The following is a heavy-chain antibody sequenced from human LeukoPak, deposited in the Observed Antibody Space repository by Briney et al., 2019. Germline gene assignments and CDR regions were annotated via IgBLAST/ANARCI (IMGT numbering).Heavy chain of an antibody. J-gene: IGHJ4*02. V-gene: IGHV3-48*01. D-gene: IGHD5-24*01. Sequence: GGSLRLSCAASGFTFSDYSMNWVRQAPGKGLEWISYIGIDSGNTNYADSVKGRFTISGDKAKNSLYLQMNSLRVEDTAVYYCARDYKYAFDIWGQGTLVTVSS. CDR3: ARDYKYAFDI. CDR2: IGIDSGNT. CDR1: GFTFSDYS.